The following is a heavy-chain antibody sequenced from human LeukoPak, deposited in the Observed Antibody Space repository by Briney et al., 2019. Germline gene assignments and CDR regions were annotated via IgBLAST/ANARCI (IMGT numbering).Heavy chain of an antibody. CDR2: IIPMFGTA. D-gene: IGHD2-2*02. CDR3: ARDGQDCSSTSCYTSWFAA. J-gene: IGHJ5*02. Sequence: PSVKVSCTASGRTFSSYAISWVRQAPGQGLEWMGGIIPMFGTANYAQKFQGRVTITTDESTSTAYMELSSLRSEDTAVYYCARDGQDCSSTSCYTSWFAAWSQGTLVTV. V-gene: IGHV1-69*05. CDR1: GRTFSSYA.